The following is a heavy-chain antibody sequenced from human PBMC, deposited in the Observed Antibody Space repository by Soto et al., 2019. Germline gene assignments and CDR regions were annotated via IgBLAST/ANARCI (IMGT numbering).Heavy chain of an antibody. V-gene: IGHV3-23*01. CDR3: AKVSNSDGDYLGFDY. CDR1: GFTFSSYA. J-gene: IGHJ4*02. CDR2: ISGSGGST. Sequence: GGSLRLSCAASGFTFSSYAMSWVRQAPGKGLEWVSAISGSGGSTYYADSVKGRFTISRDNSKNTLYLQMNSLRAEDTAVYYCAKVSNSDGDYLGFDYWGQGTLVTVSS. D-gene: IGHD4-17*01.